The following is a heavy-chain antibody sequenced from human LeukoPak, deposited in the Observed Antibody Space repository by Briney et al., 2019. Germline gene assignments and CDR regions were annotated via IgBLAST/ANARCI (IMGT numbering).Heavy chain of an antibody. Sequence: SETLSLTCTVSGGSLSSDSYYWGWIRQPPGKGLEWIGSIYYSGSTYYNPSLKSRVTISVDTSKSQFSLNLSSVTAADTAVYYCAGRTTPLLLSWFQHWGQGTLVTVSS. CDR3: AGRTTPLLLSWFQH. J-gene: IGHJ1*01. D-gene: IGHD4-11*01. V-gene: IGHV4-39*07. CDR2: IYYSGST. CDR1: GGSLSSDSYY.